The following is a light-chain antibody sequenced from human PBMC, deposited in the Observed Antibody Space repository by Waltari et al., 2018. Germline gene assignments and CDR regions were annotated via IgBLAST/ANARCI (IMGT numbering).Light chain of an antibody. V-gene: IGLV3-25*03. Sequence: SYELTQPPSVSVSPGQTAKISCSGDALPMHFAHWYRQKPGQAPVVIMYKYTQRPSGIPERFSASTSGTTVTLTIRGVQAEDEADYYCQSADTIGSIIFGGGTKLTVL. CDR3: QSADTIGSII. CDR1: ALPMHF. CDR2: KYT. J-gene: IGLJ2*01.